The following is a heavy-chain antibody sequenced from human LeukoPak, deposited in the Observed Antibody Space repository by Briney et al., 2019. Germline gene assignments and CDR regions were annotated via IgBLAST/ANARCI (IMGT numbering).Heavy chain of an antibody. CDR1: GFIFSENW. CDR3: AREEHRLAEAGTSAFDL. CDR2: INRDGGLT. J-gene: IGHJ3*01. V-gene: IGHV3-74*01. Sequence: GGSLRLSCVASGFIFSENWMHWVRQASGKGLAWVSHINRDGGLTNYADSVKGRFTISRDNARNTVYLQMSSLRVEDTAIYFCAREEHRLAEAGTSAFDLGGQGTLVTVSP. D-gene: IGHD6-13*01.